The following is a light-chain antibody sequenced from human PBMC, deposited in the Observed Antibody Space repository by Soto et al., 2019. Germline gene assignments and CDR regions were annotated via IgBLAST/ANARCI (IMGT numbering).Light chain of an antibody. CDR2: WAS. Sequence: DIVMTQSPDSLAVSLGERATINCKSSQSVLYSSNNKNYLAWYQQKPGQPPKLPIYWASTRESGVPDRFSGSGSGTDFTLTISCLQAEDVAVYYCQQYYSTPLTFGGGTKVEIK. CDR3: QQYYSTPLT. CDR1: QSVLYSSNNKNY. V-gene: IGKV4-1*01. J-gene: IGKJ4*01.